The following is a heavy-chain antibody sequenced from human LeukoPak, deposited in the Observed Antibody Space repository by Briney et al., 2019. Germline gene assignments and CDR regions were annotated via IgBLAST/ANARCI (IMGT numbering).Heavy chain of an antibody. V-gene: IGHV4-34*01. D-gene: IGHD2-21*02. CDR2: INHSGST. CDR1: GGSFSGYY. CDR3: ARARSVVVTARWYFDL. Sequence: SGTLSLTCAVYGGSFSGYYWSWIRQPPGKGLEWIGEINHSGSTNYNPSLKSRVTISVDTSKNQFSLKLSSVTAADTAVYYCARARSVVVTARWYFDLWGRGTLVTVSS. J-gene: IGHJ2*01.